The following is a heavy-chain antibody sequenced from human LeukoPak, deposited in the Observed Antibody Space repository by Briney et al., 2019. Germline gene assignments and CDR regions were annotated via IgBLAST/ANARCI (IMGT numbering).Heavy chain of an antibody. CDR2: IKPDGSGT. Sequence: PGGSLRLSCAASGFTFSSNWMSWVRQVPGKGLEWVANIKPDGSGTYYVDSVKGRFTISRDNAKNSLYLQMNNWRDEDTAVYYCARDGDGYYYWGQGALVTVSS. J-gene: IGHJ4*02. V-gene: IGHV3-7*01. CDR1: GFTFSSNW. D-gene: IGHD5-18*01. CDR3: ARDGDGYYY.